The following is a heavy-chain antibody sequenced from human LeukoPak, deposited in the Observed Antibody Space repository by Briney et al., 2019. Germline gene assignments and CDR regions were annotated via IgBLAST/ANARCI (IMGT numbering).Heavy chain of an antibody. CDR1: GFTFSSYA. Sequence: GGSLRLSCAASGFTFSSYAMSWVRQAPGKGLEGVSAISGSGGSTYYADSVKGRFTISRDNSKNTLYLQMNSLRAEDTAVYYCAKVTFGELLYRNWFDPWGQRTLVTVSS. CDR2: ISGSGGST. D-gene: IGHD3-10*01. J-gene: IGHJ5*02. V-gene: IGHV3-23*01. CDR3: AKVTFGELLYRNWFDP.